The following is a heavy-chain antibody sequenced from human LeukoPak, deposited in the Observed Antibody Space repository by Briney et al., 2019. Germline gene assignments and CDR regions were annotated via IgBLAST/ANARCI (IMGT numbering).Heavy chain of an antibody. V-gene: IGHV4-39*01. CDR1: GGSVSSSAYY. CDR3: ARHLSTSCYTPFDY. Sequence: PSETLSLTCTVSGGSVSSSAYYWAWFRQPPGKGLEWIGSMYCSGSIDYNPSLKSRVTISVDTSKSQVSLKLSSVTAADTAVYYCARHLSTSCYTPFDYWGQGTLVTVSS. D-gene: IGHD2-2*02. CDR2: MYCSGSI. J-gene: IGHJ4*02.